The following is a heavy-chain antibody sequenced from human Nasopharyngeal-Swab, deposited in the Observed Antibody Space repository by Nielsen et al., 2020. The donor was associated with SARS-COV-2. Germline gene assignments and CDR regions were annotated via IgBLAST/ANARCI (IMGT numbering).Heavy chain of an antibody. V-gene: IGHV3-33*01. D-gene: IGHD6-19*01. J-gene: IGHJ3*02. CDR2: IWYDGSNK. CDR1: GFTFSSYG. CDR3: ARDRRPSSGWYSSAFDI. Sequence: GESLKISCAASGFTFSSYGMHWVRQAPGKGPEWVAVIWYDGSNKYYADSVKGRFTVSRDNAKNSLYLQMNSLRAEDTAVYYCARDRRPSSGWYSSAFDIWGQGTMVTVSS.